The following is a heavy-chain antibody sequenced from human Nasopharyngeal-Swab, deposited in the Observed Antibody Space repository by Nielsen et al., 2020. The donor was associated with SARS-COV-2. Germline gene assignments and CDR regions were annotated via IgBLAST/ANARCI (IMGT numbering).Heavy chain of an antibody. Sequence: SESLSLTCATSGASVTSNSAAWHWIRQSPSRGLEWLGRTYYRSKWYNEYGASVKSRISIKSDTSKNQFSVQLNSVTPEDTAVYYCARERACLDLWGQGTTVTVSS. J-gene: IGHJ6*02. CDR3: ARERACLDL. V-gene: IGHV6-1*01. CDR2: TYYRSKWYN. CDR1: GASVTSNSAA.